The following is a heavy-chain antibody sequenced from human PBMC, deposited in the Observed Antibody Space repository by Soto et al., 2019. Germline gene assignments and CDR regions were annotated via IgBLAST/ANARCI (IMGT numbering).Heavy chain of an antibody. CDR1: GYTFTSYG. J-gene: IGHJ6*02. CDR2: ISAYNGNT. D-gene: IGHD4-17*01. V-gene: IGHV1-18*01. Sequence: QVQLVQSGAEVKKPGASVKVSCKASGYTFTSYGISWVRQAPGQGLEWMGWISAYNGNTNYAQKLQGRVTMTTDTSTSTAYMELRSLSSDDTAVYYCARWSGDYGYYYYGMDVWGQGTTVTVSS. CDR3: ARWSGDYGYYYYGMDV.